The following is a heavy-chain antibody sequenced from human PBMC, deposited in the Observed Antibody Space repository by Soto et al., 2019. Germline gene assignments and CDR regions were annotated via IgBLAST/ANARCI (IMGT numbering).Heavy chain of an antibody. CDR2: LIPLFGTT. CDR3: ARGPNWGYRFDS. V-gene: IGHV1-69*06. CDR1: GGTFSGHA. Sequence: QVQLVQSGAEVKKPGSSVKVSCEASGGTFSGHAISWVRQAPGQGPEWMGGLIPLFGTTQHAQNFQGRLTITADKSTSTAYMELTSLRFDDPAIYYCARGPNWGYRFDSWGQGTLVTVSS. D-gene: IGHD7-27*01. J-gene: IGHJ4*02.